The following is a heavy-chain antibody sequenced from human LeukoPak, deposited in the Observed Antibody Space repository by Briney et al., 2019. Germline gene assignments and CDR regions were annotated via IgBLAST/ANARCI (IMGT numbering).Heavy chain of an antibody. D-gene: IGHD6-19*01. Sequence: SQTLSPTCTVSGGSINSGSYYWSWVRQPAGKGLEWIGRIYTSGSTNYNPSLKSRVTISVDTSKNQFSLKLSSVTAADTAVYYCARVVYSSGWYLDYWGQGTLVTVSS. CDR2: IYTSGST. CDR1: GGSINSGSYY. J-gene: IGHJ4*02. CDR3: ARVVYSSGWYLDY. V-gene: IGHV4-61*02.